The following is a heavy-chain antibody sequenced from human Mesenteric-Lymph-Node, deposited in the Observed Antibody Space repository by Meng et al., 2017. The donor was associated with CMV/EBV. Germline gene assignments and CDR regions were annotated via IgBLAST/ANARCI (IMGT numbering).Heavy chain of an antibody. V-gene: IGHV3-7*03. D-gene: IGHD1-7*01. CDR1: GFTFSSYW. CDR2: IKQDGSEK. Sequence: GESLKISCAASGFTFSSYWMSWVRQAPGKGLEWVANIKQDGSEKYYVDSVKGRFTISRDNSKNTLYLQMNSLRAEDTAVYYCASRYNWNYGIRDYWGQGTLVTVSS. CDR3: ASRYNWNYGIRDY. J-gene: IGHJ4*02.